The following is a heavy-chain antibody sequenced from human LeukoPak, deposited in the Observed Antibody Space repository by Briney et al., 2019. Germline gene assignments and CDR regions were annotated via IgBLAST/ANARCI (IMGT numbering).Heavy chain of an antibody. CDR2: IYYNGDT. V-gene: IGHV4-59*08. Sequence: SETLSLTCTVSGGSINRYYWSWLRQSPGKGLEWIAYIYYNGDTNYNPSFKSRVTISVDTSKNHFSLNLISVAAADTAIYYCARQPSGTAAFDIWGQGTMVTVSS. D-gene: IGHD1/OR15-1a*01. CDR1: GGSINRYY. J-gene: IGHJ3*02. CDR3: ARQPSGTAAFDI.